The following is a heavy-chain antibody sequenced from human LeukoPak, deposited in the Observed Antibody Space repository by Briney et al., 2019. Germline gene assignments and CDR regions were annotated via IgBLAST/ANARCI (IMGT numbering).Heavy chain of an antibody. D-gene: IGHD2-2*01. CDR2: ISAYNGKT. Sequence: GASVKVSCKASGYTFTTHGITWVRQAPGQGLEWMGYISAYNGKTNYAEKLQGRVTMTTDTSTSTASMELRSLRSDDTAVYYCARAELEYCSGATCYAAYSFDFWGQGTLVTVS. V-gene: IGHV1-18*01. CDR3: ARAELEYCSGATCYAAYSFDF. CDR1: GYTFTTHG. J-gene: IGHJ4*02.